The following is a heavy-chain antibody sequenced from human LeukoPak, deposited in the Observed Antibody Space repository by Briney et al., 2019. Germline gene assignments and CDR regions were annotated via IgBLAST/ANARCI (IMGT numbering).Heavy chain of an antibody. CDR3: ARDRSCTGGSCYMDV. J-gene: IGHJ6*03. V-gene: IGHV3-9*03. Sequence: ETGGSLRLSCAASGFTFDDYAMHWVRQAPGKGLEWVSGISWNSGSIGYADSVKGRFTISRDNAKNSLYLQMNSLRAEDMALYYCARDRSCTGGSCYMDVWGRGTTVTVSS. CDR2: ISWNSGSI. CDR1: GFTFDDYA. D-gene: IGHD2-15*01.